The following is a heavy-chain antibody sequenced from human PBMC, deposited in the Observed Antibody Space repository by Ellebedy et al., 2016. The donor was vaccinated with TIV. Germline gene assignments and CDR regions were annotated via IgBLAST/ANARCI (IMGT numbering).Heavy chain of an antibody. CDR1: GFTFSVYA. D-gene: IGHD3-10*01. CDR2: IGGLDTNT. CDR3: ARRGRGPVGLDY. J-gene: IGHJ4*02. Sequence: GGSLRLSXAASGFTFSVYAMTWVRQAPGKGLEWISTIGGLDTNTHYADSVKGRFTISRDNSKDTVYLQMNSLRAEDTAVYYCARRGRGPVGLDYWGQGTLVTVSS. V-gene: IGHV3-23*01.